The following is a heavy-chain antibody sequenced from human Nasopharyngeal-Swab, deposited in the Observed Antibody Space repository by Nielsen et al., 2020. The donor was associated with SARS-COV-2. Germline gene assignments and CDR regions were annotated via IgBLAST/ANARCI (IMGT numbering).Heavy chain of an antibody. D-gene: IGHD3-10*01. CDR2: IYDSGRT. CDR3: ARVVMVRGVSYYYYMDV. J-gene: IGHJ6*03. Sequence: PGKGLEWIGGIYDSGRTYYNPSLKSRVTISVDTSKNQFSLNLSSVTAADTAVYYCARVVMVRGVSYYYYMDVWGKGTTVTVSS. V-gene: IGHV4-39*07.